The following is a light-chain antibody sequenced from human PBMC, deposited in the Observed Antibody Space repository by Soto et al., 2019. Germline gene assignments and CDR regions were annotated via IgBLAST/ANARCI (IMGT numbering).Light chain of an antibody. CDR1: QSVSSTY. J-gene: IGKJ1*01. CDR2: GTS. Sequence: EIVLTQSPGTLSLSPGERVTLSCRASQSVSSTYLAWYQQKPGQAPRLLIYGTSGRATGIPDRFSGSGSGTDFTLTISRLEPEDFAVYYCQQYDGSSPSWTFGQGTKVDIK. V-gene: IGKV3-20*01. CDR3: QQYDGSSPSWT.